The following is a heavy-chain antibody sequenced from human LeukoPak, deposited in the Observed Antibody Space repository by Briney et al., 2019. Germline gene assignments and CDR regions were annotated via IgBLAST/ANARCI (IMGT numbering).Heavy chain of an antibody. CDR1: GGSSSSSSYY. CDR2: IYYSGST. V-gene: IGHV4-39*01. J-gene: IGHJ4*02. Sequence: SETLSLTCTVSGGSSSSSSYYWGWIRQPPGKGLEWIGSIYYSGSTHYNPSLKSRVTISVDTSKNQFSLKLSSVTAADTAVYYCARHNGITFDYWGQGTLVTVSS. D-gene: IGHD1/OR15-1a*01. CDR3: ARHNGITFDY.